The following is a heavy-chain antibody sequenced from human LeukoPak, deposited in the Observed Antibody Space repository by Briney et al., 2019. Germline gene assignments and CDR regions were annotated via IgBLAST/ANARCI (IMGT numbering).Heavy chain of an antibody. D-gene: IGHD4-17*01. CDR3: ARGTYDYGDYGGFDY. CDR2: TRNKANSYTT. J-gene: IGHJ4*02. V-gene: IGHV3-72*01. CDR1: GFTFSGYY. Sequence: GGSLRLSCAASGFTFSGYYMSWVRQAPGKGLEWVGRTRNKANSYTTEYAASVKGRFTISRDDSKNSLYLQMNSLKTEDTAVYYCARGTYDYGDYGGFDYWGQGTLVTVSS.